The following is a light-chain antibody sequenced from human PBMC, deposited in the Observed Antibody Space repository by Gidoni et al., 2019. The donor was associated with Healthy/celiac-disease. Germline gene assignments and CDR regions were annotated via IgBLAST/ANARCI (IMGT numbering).Light chain of an antibody. Sequence: DIQITQSPSSLSASVGDRVTITCRASQSISSYLNWYQQKPGKAPKLLIYAASSLQSGVPSRFSGSGSGTDFTLTISSLQPEDFATYYCQQSYSTPTFXXXTKVEIK. J-gene: IGKJ1*01. V-gene: IGKV1-39*01. CDR2: AAS. CDR1: QSISSY. CDR3: QQSYSTPT.